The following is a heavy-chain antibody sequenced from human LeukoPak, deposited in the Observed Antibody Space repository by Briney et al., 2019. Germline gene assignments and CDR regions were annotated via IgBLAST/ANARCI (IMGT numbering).Heavy chain of an antibody. Sequence: ASVKVSCKASGYTFISHGISWVRQAPGRGLEWMGWISAYNGKTNYAQKLQGRITMTTDTSTNTAYMELRSLRSDDTAVYYCARADGWEAAAGTGGIRFQHWGQGTLVTVSS. CDR3: ARADGWEAAAGTGGIRFQH. CDR2: ISAYNGKT. CDR1: GYTFISHG. V-gene: IGHV1-18*01. D-gene: IGHD6-13*01. J-gene: IGHJ1*01.